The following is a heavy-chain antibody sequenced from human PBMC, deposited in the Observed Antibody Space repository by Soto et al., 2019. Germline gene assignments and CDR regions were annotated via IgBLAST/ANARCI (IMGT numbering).Heavy chain of an antibody. D-gene: IGHD1-26*01. J-gene: IGHJ4*02. CDR1: RFTFSSYA. V-gene: IGHV3-30*04. CDR2: ISPDGSDT. CDR3: AAELLSYDLAPDY. Sequence: GGSLRLSCAGSRFTFSSYAMHWVRQAPGKGLEWVSVISPDGSDTFYAESVKGRFTISRDNSKNTLYLQMNSLRAEDTAVYYCAAELLSYDLAPDYWGQGTLVTVSS.